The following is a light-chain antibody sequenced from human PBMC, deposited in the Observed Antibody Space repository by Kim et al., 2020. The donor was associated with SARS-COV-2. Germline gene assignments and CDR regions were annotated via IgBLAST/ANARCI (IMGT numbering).Light chain of an antibody. J-gene: IGLJ3*02. CDR1: NSDVGGYNY. CDR3: CSYAGSYNWV. Sequence: GQAVTISCAGTNSDVGGYNYVSCYQPHPGKAPKLMIYDVSTRPSGVPDRFSGSKSGNTASLTISGLQAEDEADYYCCSYAGSYNWVFGGGTQLTVL. CDR2: DVS. V-gene: IGLV2-11*01.